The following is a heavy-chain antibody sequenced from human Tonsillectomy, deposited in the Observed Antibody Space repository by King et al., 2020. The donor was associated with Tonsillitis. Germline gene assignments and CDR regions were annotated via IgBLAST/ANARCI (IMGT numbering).Heavy chain of an antibody. CDR3: AKSSYYDSSGYYLPQPFDY. V-gene: IGHV3-23*04. CDR1: GFTFSSYA. CDR2: ISGSGGST. J-gene: IGHJ4*02. D-gene: IGHD3-22*01. Sequence: EVQLVESGGGLVQPGGSLRLSCAASGFTFSSYAMSWVRQAPGKGLEWVSAISGSGGSTYYADSVKGRFTISRDNSKNTLYLQMNSLRAEDTAVYYCAKSSYYDSSGYYLPQPFDYWGQGTLVTVSS.